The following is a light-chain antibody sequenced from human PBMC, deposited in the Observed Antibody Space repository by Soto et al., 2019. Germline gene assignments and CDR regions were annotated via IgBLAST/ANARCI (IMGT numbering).Light chain of an antibody. V-gene: IGLV2-14*01. J-gene: IGLJ3*02. Sequence: QSALTQPASVSGSPGQSITISCTGTDSDVGSYNYVSWYQHHPGKAPKLIIYEVTNRPTGVSHRFSGSKSGNTASLTISGLQAEDEADYYCSSFVSTSTWVFGGGTKLTVL. CDR1: DSDVGSYNY. CDR2: EVT. CDR3: SSFVSTSTWV.